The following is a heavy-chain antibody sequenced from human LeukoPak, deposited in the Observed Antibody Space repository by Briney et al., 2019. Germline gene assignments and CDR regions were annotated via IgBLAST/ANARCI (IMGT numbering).Heavy chain of an antibody. D-gene: IGHD5-12*01. CDR2: INTNTGNP. CDR3: ARVAKNYYYYGMDV. J-gene: IGHJ6*02. V-gene: IGHV7-4-1*02. Sequence: ASVKVSCKASGYTFTSYAINWVRQAPGQGLEWMGWINTNTGNPTYAQGFTGRFVFSLDTSVSTAYLQISSLKAEDTAVYYCARVAKNYYYYGMDVWGQGTTVTVSS. CDR1: GYTFTSYA.